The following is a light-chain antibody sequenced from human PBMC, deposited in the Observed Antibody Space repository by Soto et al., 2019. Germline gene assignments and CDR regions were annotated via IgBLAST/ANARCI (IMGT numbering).Light chain of an antibody. J-gene: IGKJ5*01. Sequence: IVLSQTPGTLSLSPGDIVTLSCRASHSMSNSNLAWYQHKPGQAPRLLIYGASTRATGIPVRFSGSGSGTEFTLTISSLQSEDFAVYYCQQYNNWPTFGQGTRLEIK. CDR3: QQYNNWPT. CDR2: GAS. V-gene: IGKV3-15*01. CDR1: HSMSNSN.